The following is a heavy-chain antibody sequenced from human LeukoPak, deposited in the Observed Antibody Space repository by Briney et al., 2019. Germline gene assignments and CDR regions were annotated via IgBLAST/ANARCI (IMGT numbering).Heavy chain of an antibody. CDR1: GFTFSTYW. V-gene: IGHV3-74*01. D-gene: IGHD3-10*01. J-gene: IGHJ4*02. CDR3: AKLTDGSGLAYYFDY. Sequence: GGSLRLSCAASGFTFSTYWMHWVRQVPGKGLVWVSRINSDESRTNYADSVKGRFTISRDNAKNTLYLQMNSLRAEDTAVYYCAKLTDGSGLAYYFDYWGQGTLVTVSS. CDR2: INSDESRT.